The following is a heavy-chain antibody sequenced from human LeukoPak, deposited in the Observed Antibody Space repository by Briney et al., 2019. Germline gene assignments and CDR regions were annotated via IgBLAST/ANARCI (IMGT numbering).Heavy chain of an antibody. CDR2: IWYDGSNK. D-gene: IGHD2-21*01. J-gene: IGHJ4*02. Sequence: GGSLRLSCAASGFTFSSYGMHWVRQAPGKGLEWVAVIWYDGSNKYYADSVKGRFTISRDNSKNTLYLQMESLRAEDTAVYYCAKSLGDGVNGNYYFDYWGQGTLVTVSS. CDR1: GFTFSSYG. V-gene: IGHV3-33*06. CDR3: AKSLGDGVNGNYYFDY.